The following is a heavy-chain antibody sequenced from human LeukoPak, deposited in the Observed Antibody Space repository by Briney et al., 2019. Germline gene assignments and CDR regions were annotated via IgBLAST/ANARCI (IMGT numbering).Heavy chain of an antibody. D-gene: IGHD6-13*01. Sequence: GGSLRLSCAASGFTVSSNYMSWVRQAPGKGLEWVSVIYTGGSTYYADSVKGRFTISRDNSKNTLFLQMNSRRAEDTAVYYCARATRIADYFDYWGQGTLVTVSS. CDR3: ARATRIADYFDY. CDR1: GFTVSSNY. V-gene: IGHV3-53*01. J-gene: IGHJ4*02. CDR2: IYTGGST.